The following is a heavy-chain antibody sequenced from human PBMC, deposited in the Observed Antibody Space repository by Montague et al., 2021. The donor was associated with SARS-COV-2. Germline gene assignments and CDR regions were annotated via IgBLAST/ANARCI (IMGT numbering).Heavy chain of an antibody. CDR1: GFTSSSYA. D-gene: IGHD2-15*01. J-gene: IGHJ4*02. Sequence: SLRLSCAASGFTSSSYAMSWVRQAPGKGLEWVSGISGSGGNTYYADSVKGRFTISRDNSKNTLYLQMNSLRAEDTAVYYCASSGYCSGGRCYSGDYWGQGTLVTVSS. CDR3: ASSGYCSGGRCYSGDY. CDR2: ISGSGGNT. V-gene: IGHV3-23*01.